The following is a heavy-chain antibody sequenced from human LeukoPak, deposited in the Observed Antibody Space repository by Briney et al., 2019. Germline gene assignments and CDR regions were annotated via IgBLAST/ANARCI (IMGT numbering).Heavy chain of an antibody. D-gene: IGHD3-10*01. V-gene: IGHV1-2*02. CDR3: ARDHSWVRAQDP. CDR2: INPNSGGT. J-gene: IGHJ5*02. CDR1: GYTFTGYY. Sequence: ASVQLSCKASGYTFTGYYMHWVRQAPGQGLEWMGWINPNSGGTNYAQKFQGRVTMTRDTSISTAYMELSRLRSDDTAVYYCARDHSWVRAQDPWGQGTLVTVSS.